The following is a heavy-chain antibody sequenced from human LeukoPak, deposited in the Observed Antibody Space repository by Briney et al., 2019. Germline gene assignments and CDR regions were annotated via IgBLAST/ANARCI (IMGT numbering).Heavy chain of an antibody. J-gene: IGHJ4*02. V-gene: IGHV7-4-1*02. CDR1: GYTFTSYA. CDR3: ARDSPLLWFGEFLIRGTGGFDY. Sequence: ASVKVSCKASGYTFTSYAMNWVRQAPGQGLEWMGWINTNTGIPTYAQGFTGRFVFSLDTSVSTAYLQISSLKAEDTAVYYCARDSPLLWFGEFLIRGTGGFDYWGQGTLVTVSS. CDR2: INTNTGIP. D-gene: IGHD3-10*01.